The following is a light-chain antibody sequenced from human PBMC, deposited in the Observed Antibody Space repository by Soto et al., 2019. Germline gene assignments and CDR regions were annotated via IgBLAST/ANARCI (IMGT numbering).Light chain of an antibody. V-gene: IGKV3-15*01. CDR1: RNVGSK. J-gene: IGKJ1*01. CDR2: GAS. CDR3: QLYADWPCT. Sequence: EIVWPQYPGTLSLSPGERSTLSCMASRNVGSKLAWYIQKPGQSPRLLISGASTRAADFPARFSGSGSGTEFILTISSLQSEDFTFYYCQLYADWPCTFAQGSKVDIK.